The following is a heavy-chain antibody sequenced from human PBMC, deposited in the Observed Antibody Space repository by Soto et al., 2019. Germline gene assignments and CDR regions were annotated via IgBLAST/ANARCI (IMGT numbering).Heavy chain of an antibody. CDR2: TLPVFNTA. Sequence: QVQLEQSGAEVKKPGSSVKISCKASGGTLSDHGVSWLRQAPGQGLEWVGGTLPVFNTAKYAPKFQGRVTIAADKSTNIAYMELGSLRSDDTAFYYCALGVYGSGNYYTGPSAFDIWGQGTLVIVSS. V-gene: IGHV1-69*06. D-gene: IGHD3-10*01. CDR1: GGTLSDHG. CDR3: ALGVYGSGNYYTGPSAFDI. J-gene: IGHJ3*02.